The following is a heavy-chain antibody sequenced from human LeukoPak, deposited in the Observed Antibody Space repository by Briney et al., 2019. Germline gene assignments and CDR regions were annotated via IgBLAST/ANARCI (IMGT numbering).Heavy chain of an antibody. V-gene: IGHV3-43D*03. CDR3: AKSSGSYPTVYYMDV. CDR2: ISWDGGST. CDR1: GFTFDDYA. Sequence: TGGSLRLSCAASGFTFDDYAMHWVRQAPGKGLEWVSLISWDGGSTYYADSVKGRFTISRDNSKNTLYLQMNSQRAEDTAVYYCAKSSGSYPTVYYMDVWGKGTTVIISS. D-gene: IGHD1-26*01. J-gene: IGHJ6*03.